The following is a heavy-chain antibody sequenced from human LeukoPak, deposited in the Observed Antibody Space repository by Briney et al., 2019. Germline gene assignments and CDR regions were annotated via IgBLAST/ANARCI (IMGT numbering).Heavy chain of an antibody. CDR1: GFTFSSYA. CDR3: ARGSRIAAAGTFDP. J-gene: IGHJ5*02. Sequence: GRSLRLSCAASGFTFSSYAMHWVRQAPGKGLEWVAVISYDGSNKYYADSVKGRFTISRDNSKNTLYLQMNSLRAEDTAVYYCARGSRIAAAGTFDPWGQGTLVTVSS. V-gene: IGHV3-30-3*01. CDR2: ISYDGSNK. D-gene: IGHD6-13*01.